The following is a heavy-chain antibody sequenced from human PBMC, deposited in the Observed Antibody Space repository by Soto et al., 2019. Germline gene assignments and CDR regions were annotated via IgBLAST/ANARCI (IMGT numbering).Heavy chain of an antibody. CDR1: GFSFSTYA. Sequence: GGSLRLSCAASGFSFSTYAINWVRQAPGKGLEWVSIITGSGDATYYADSVKGRFTISRDNSKNTLYLQMSSLRAEDTAVYYCAKDGTVDRHDYWGQGTLVTVSS. D-gene: IGHD4-4*01. CDR2: ITGSGDAT. J-gene: IGHJ4*02. V-gene: IGHV3-23*01. CDR3: AKDGTVDRHDY.